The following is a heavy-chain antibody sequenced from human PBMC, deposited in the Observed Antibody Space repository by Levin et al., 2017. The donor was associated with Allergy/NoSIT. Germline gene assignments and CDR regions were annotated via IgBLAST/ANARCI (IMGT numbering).Heavy chain of an antibody. CDR2: IYYSGST. Sequence: PSQTLSLPCTVSGGSIRSSSYYWGWIRQPPGKGLEWIGSIYYSGSTYYNPSLKSRVTISVDTSKNQFSLKLSSVTAADTAVYYCAVRGSGQLVDPDYWGQGTLVTVSS. D-gene: IGHD6-6*01. CDR1: GGSIRSSSYY. CDR3: AVRGSGQLVDPDY. V-gene: IGHV4-39*01. J-gene: IGHJ4*02.